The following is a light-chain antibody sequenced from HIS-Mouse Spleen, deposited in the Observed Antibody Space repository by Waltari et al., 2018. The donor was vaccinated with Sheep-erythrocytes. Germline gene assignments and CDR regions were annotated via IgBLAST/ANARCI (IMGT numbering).Light chain of an antibody. V-gene: IGKV3-15*01. CDR3: QQYNNWPPPYT. J-gene: IGKJ2*01. Sequence: EIVMTQSPATLSVSPGERATLSCRASQSVSSNLAWYQQKPGQAPRLPARFSGSGSGTEFTLTISSMQSEDFAVYYCQQYNNWPPPYTFGQGTKLEIK. CDR1: QSVSSN.